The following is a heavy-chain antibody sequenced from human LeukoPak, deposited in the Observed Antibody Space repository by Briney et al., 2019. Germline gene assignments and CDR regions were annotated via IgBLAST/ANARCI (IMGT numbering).Heavy chain of an antibody. V-gene: IGHV1-18*01. J-gene: IGHJ3*02. CDR2: ISAYNGNT. CDR3: ARARQSGSPDAFDI. Sequence: ASVKVSCKASGYTFTSYGISWVRQAPGQGLEWMGWISAYNGNTNYAQKFQGRVTITADKSTSTAYMELSSLRSEDTAVYYCARARQSGSPDAFDIWGQGTMVTVSS. CDR1: GYTFTSYG. D-gene: IGHD1-26*01.